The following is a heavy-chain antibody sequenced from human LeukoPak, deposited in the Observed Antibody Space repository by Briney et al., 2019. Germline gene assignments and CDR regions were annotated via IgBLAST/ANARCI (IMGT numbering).Heavy chain of an antibody. D-gene: IGHD2-2*02. V-gene: IGHV3-30*04. Sequence: GGSLRLSCATSGFTFSSYAFHWVRQAPGKGLEWVATMSFDVNNKYYADSVRGRFTISRDNSKNTLYLQMYSLRAEDTAVYSCARGYCTSSSCYNDYWGQGTLVTVSS. CDR2: MSFDVNNK. CDR3: ARGYCTSSSCYNDY. J-gene: IGHJ4*02. CDR1: GFTFSSYA.